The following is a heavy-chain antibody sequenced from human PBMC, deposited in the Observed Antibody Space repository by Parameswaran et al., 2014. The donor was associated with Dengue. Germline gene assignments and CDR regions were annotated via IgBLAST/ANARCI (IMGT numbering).Heavy chain of an antibody. D-gene: IGHD6-13*01. CDR2: IYYSGST. V-gene: IGHV4-39*07. CDR3: ARGYSSSWYSSYYYYYMDV. J-gene: IGHJ6*03. Sequence: WIRQPPGKGLEWIGSIYYSGSTYYNPSLKSRVTISVDTSKNQFSLKLSSVTAADTAVYYCARGYSSSWYSSYYYYYMDVWGKGTTVTVSS.